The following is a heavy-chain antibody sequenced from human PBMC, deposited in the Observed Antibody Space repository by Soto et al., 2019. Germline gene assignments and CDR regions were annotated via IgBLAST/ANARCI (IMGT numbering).Heavy chain of an antibody. V-gene: IGHV2-5*02. Sequence: QITLKESGPTLVKPTQTLTLTCTFSGFSLSTSGVGVGWIRQPPGKALEWLALIYWDDDKRYSPSLKSRLTITKDTPKNQVVLTMTNMDPVDTATYYCAHRRRGAAAGTFDYWGQGTLVTVSS. CDR1: GFSLSTSGVG. J-gene: IGHJ4*02. D-gene: IGHD6-13*01. CDR2: IYWDDDK. CDR3: AHRRRGAAAGTFDY.